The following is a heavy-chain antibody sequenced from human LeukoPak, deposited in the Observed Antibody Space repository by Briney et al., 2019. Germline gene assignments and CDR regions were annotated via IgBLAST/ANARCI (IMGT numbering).Heavy chain of an antibody. Sequence: PGGSLRLSCAASGFTVSSNYMSWVRQAPGKGLEWVSVIYSGCSTYYSDSVKGRFTISRDNSKNTLYLQMNSLRAEDTAVYYCARSLGGAVTTEAFDYWGQGTLVTVSS. CDR1: GFTVSSNY. CDR3: ARSLGGAVTTEAFDY. J-gene: IGHJ4*02. D-gene: IGHD4-17*01. V-gene: IGHV3-53*01. CDR2: IYSGCST.